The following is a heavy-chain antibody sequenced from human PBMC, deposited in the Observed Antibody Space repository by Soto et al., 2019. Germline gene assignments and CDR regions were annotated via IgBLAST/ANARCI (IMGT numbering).Heavy chain of an antibody. Sequence: GASVKVSCKASGYTFTSYGISWVRQAPGQGLEWMGWISAYNSNTNYAQKLQGRVTMTTDTSTSTAYMELRSLRSDDTAVYYFARVDIVLMVYAPRDDNWFDPWGQGTLVTVSS. CDR2: ISAYNSNT. V-gene: IGHV1-18*01. CDR1: GYTFTSYG. D-gene: IGHD2-8*01. J-gene: IGHJ5*02. CDR3: ARVDIVLMVYAPRDDNWFDP.